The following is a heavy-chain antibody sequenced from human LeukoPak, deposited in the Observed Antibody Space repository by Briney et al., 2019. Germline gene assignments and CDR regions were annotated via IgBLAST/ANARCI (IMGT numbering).Heavy chain of an antibody. Sequence: ASVKVSCKASGYTFTSYDINWVRQATGQGLEWMGWMNPNSGNTGYAQKFQGRVTMTRNTSISTAYMELSSLRSEDTAVYYCARWKDIAAAGTSYYYYYGMDVWGQGTTVTASS. V-gene: IGHV1-8*01. CDR2: MNPNSGNT. D-gene: IGHD6-13*01. CDR1: GYTFTSYD. J-gene: IGHJ6*02. CDR3: ARWKDIAAAGTSYYYYYGMDV.